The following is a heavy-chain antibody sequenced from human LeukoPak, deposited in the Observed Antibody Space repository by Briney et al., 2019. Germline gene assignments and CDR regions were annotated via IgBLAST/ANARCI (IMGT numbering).Heavy chain of an antibody. V-gene: IGHV3-11*04. CDR1: GFTFSDYY. J-gene: IGHJ6*03. CDR2: ISGSGTIT. CDR3: VRILEGYSYYMDA. Sequence: GRALRLSCAASGFTFSDYYMAWIRQAPGKGLKWVSHISGSGTITYYADSLKGRFTSSRDNAKNSLFLQMDSLGAEDTAVYYCVRILEGYSYYMDAWGKGTTVIVSS.